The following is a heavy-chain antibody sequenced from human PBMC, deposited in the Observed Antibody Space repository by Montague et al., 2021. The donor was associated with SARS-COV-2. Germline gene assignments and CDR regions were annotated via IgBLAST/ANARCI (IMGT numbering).Heavy chain of an antibody. Sequence: TLSLTCTVSGGSIRSGSYYWSWIWQPAGKGLEWIGRIYSSGSTYYNPSLKSRVTMSVDTSKNQFSLKLSSVTAADTAVYYRASVYTVTYYFDYWGRGTLVTVSS. V-gene: IGHV4-61*02. CDR1: GGSIRSGSYY. CDR3: ASVYTVTYYFDY. CDR2: IYSSGST. J-gene: IGHJ4*02. D-gene: IGHD4-17*01.